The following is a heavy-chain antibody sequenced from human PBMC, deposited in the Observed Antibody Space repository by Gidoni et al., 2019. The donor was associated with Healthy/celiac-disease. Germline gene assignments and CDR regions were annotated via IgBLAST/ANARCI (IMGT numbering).Heavy chain of an antibody. CDR2: ISYDGSNK. D-gene: IGHD5-12*01. CDR1: GFTFSSYA. J-gene: IGHJ4*02. CDR3: ASLGEGRDGYNPDADY. Sequence: QVQLVESGGGVVQPGRSLRLSCAASGFTFSSYAMHWVRQAPGKGLEWVAVISYDGSNKYYADSVKGRFTISRDNSKNTLYLQMNSLRAEDTAVYYCASLGEGRDGYNPDADYWGQGTLVTVSS. V-gene: IGHV3-30*04.